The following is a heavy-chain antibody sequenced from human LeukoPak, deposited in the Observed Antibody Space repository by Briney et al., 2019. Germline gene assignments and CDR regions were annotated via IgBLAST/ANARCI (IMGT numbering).Heavy chain of an antibody. CDR3: ARVREWLLGVPFDY. Sequence: SETLSLTCTVSGGSISSYYWSWIRQPPGKELAWIGYIYYSGSANYNPSLKRRVTISEDTSKSQLSLKLSAVTAADTAVYYCARVREWLLGVPFDYWGQGTLVTVCS. CDR2: IYYSGSA. CDR1: GGSISSYY. D-gene: IGHD6-19*01. V-gene: IGHV4-59*12. J-gene: IGHJ4*02.